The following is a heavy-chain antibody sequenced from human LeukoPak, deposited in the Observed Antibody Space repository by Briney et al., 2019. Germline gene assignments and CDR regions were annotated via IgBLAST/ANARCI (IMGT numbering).Heavy chain of an antibody. Sequence: GGSLRLSCAASGFTFSSYGMHWVRQAPGKGLEWVAFIRYDGSNKYYADSVKGRFTISRDNSKNTLYLQMNSLRAEDMAVYYCAKGDLLENGYFDYWGQGTLVTVSS. D-gene: IGHD2-8*01. V-gene: IGHV3-30*02. CDR1: GFTFSSYG. CDR3: AKGDLLENGYFDY. CDR2: IRYDGSNK. J-gene: IGHJ4*02.